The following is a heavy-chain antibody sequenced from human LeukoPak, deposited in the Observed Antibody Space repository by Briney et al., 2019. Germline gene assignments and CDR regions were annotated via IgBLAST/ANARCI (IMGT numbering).Heavy chain of an antibody. Sequence: PGGSLRLSCAASGFTFSSYWMHWVRQAPGKGLEWLSYINSGSSTIYYADSVKGRFTISRDNAKNSLYLQMNTLRDEDTAVYYCARGPAGEFDPWGQGTLVTVSS. CDR1: GFTFSSYW. CDR2: INSGSSTI. J-gene: IGHJ5*02. V-gene: IGHV3-48*02. CDR3: ARGPAGEFDP.